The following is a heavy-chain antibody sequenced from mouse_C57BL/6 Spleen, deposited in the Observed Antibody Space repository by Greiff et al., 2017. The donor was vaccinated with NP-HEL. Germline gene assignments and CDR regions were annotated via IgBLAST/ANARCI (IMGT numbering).Heavy chain of an antibody. J-gene: IGHJ4*01. CDR1: GFTFTDYY. CDR3: ARYGTPYYAMDY. Sequence: EVQRVESGGGLVQPGGSLSLSCAASGFTFTDYYMSWVRQPPGKALEWLGFIRNKSNGYTTEYSASVKGRFTISRDNSQSILYLQMNALRAEDSATYYCARYGTPYYAMDYWGQGTSVTVSS. V-gene: IGHV7-3*01. D-gene: IGHD3-3*01. CDR2: IRNKSNGYTT.